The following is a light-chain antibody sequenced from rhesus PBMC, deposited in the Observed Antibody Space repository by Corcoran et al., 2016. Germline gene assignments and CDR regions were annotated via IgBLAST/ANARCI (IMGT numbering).Light chain of an antibody. V-gene: IGKV1-28*03. Sequence: DIQMTQSPSSLSASVGDTVTITRRTSQGIKGYLNRFQQKPGKAPKLLIYDASNLASGVPSRFSGSGSRIDFTLTITHLQPEDFTSYYCLHHYNYPFPFGPGTKLDI. CDR1: QGIKGY. CDR3: LHHYNYPFP. J-gene: IGKJ3*01. CDR2: DAS.